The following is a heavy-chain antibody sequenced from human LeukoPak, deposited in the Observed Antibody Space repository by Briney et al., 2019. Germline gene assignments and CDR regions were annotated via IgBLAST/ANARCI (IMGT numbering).Heavy chain of an antibody. CDR3: VRAVPAAILGAFDI. Sequence: GGPLRLSCAASGFTFSDYYMSWVRQAPGKGLEWVSYISGGGSPIYYADSVKGRFTISRDNAKNSLYLQMNSLRAEDTAVYYCVRAVPAAILGAFDIWGQGIMVTVSS. J-gene: IGHJ3*02. CDR1: GFTFSDYY. D-gene: IGHD2-2*02. V-gene: IGHV3-11*04. CDR2: ISGGGSPI.